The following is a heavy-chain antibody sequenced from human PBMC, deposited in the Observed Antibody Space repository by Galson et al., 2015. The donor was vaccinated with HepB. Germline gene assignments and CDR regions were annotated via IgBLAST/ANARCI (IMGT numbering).Heavy chain of an antibody. Sequence: SLRLFCAASGFGFDTHAMRWVRQAPGRGLEWISGITGKGDSTFYADSVKGRFTASKDNSNNMLYLQMNSLRAEDAGLYFCAKGYGLFDSWGQGILVTVSS. V-gene: IGHV3-23*01. CDR2: ITGKGDST. J-gene: IGHJ5*01. D-gene: IGHD5-18*01. CDR3: AKGYGLFDS. CDR1: GFGFDTHA.